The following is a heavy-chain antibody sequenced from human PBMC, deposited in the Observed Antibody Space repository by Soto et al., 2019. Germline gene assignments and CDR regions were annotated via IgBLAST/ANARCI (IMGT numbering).Heavy chain of an antibody. V-gene: IGHV3-30-3*01. J-gene: IGHJ6*02. D-gene: IGHD5-12*01. CDR1: GFTFSSYA. Sequence: SLRLSCAASGFTFSSYAMHWVRQAPGKGLEWVAVISYDGSNKYYADSVKGRFTISRDNSKNTLYLQMNSLRAEDTAVYYCAREEWLRLNDWYYYYYGMDVWGQGTTVTVSS. CDR2: ISYDGSNK. CDR3: AREEWLRLNDWYYYYYGMDV.